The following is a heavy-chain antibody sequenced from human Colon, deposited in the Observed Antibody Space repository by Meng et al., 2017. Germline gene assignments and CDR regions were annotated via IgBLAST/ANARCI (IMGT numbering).Heavy chain of an antibody. CDR1: GGSISSYY. V-gene: IGHV4-59*01. J-gene: IGHJ4*02. CDR3: ARAPRGRGAYFDY. Sequence: GSLRLSCTVSGGSISSYYWSWIRQPPGKGLDWIGYIYYSGSTNYNPSLQSRVTISVDTSKNQFSLTLSSVTAADTAAYYCARAPRGRGAYFDYWGQGALVTVSS. CDR2: IYYSGST. D-gene: IGHD1-26*01.